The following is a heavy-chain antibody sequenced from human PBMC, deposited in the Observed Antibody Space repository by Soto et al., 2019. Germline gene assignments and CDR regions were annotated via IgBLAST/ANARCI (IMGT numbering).Heavy chain of an antibody. J-gene: IGHJ4*02. V-gene: IGHV3-21*06. CDR1: GFTFSTYS. CDR2: ITSSSSFI. D-gene: IGHD2-21*01. CDR3: AKGHVFVAPQNGRSFDS. Sequence: GGSLRLSCAASGFTFSTYSMNWVRQAPGKGLEWVSSITSSSSFIYYADSVKGRFTISRDNAKNSLYLQMNSLRAEDTAVYYCAKGHVFVAPQNGRSFDSWGQGSLVTVSS.